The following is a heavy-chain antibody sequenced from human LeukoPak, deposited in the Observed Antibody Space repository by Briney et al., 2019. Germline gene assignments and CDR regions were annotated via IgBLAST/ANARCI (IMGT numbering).Heavy chain of an antibody. CDR1: GFTFSSYG. CDR2: IWYDGSNK. J-gene: IGHJ4*02. D-gene: IGHD1-7*01. CDR3: AKFVKLGGVDY. Sequence: PGGSPRLSCAASGFTFSSYGMHWVRQAPGKGLEWVAFIWYDGSNKYYADSVKGRFTISRDNSKNTLYLQMNSLRAEDTAVYYCAKFVKLGGVDYWGQGTLVTVSS. V-gene: IGHV3-30*02.